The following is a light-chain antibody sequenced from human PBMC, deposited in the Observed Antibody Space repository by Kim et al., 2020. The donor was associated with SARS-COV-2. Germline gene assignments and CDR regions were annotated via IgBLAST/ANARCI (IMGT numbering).Light chain of an antibody. CDR1: KLGDKY. CDR2: QDS. Sequence: SYELTQPPSVSVSPGQTASITCSGDKLGDKYACWYKQKPGQSPVLVIYQDSKRPSGIPERFSGSNSGNTATLTISGTQAMDEADYYCQSWDSSTLVLGGG. J-gene: IGLJ2*01. CDR3: QSWDSSTLV. V-gene: IGLV3-1*01.